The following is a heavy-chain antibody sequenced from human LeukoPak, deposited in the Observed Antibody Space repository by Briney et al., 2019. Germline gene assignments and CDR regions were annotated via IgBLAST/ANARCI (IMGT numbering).Heavy chain of an antibody. Sequence: ASVKVSCKASGYTFTGYYTHWMRQAPGQGLEWMGWINPNSGGTNYAQKFQGRVTMTRDTSISTAYMELSRLRSDDTAVYYCASPSRGCSSTSCYCPWDYWGQGTLVTVSS. CDR3: ASPSRGCSSTSCYCPWDY. J-gene: IGHJ4*02. V-gene: IGHV1-2*02. CDR2: INPNSGGT. D-gene: IGHD2-2*01. CDR1: GYTFTGYY.